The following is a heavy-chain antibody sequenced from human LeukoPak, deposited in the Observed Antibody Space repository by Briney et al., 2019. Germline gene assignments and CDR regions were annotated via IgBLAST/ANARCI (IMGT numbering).Heavy chain of an antibody. CDR2: INPNSGGT. V-gene: IGHV1-2*02. D-gene: IGHD1-26*01. J-gene: IGHJ5*02. CDR3: ATGNVGGATPYNWFDP. CDR1: GYTFTDYY. Sequence: GASVKVSCKASGYTFTDYYMHWVRQAPGQGLEWMGWINPNSGGTNYTQKFQGRVTMTRDTSISTAYMELSRLRSDDTAVYYCATGNVGGATPYNWFDPWGQGTLVTVSS.